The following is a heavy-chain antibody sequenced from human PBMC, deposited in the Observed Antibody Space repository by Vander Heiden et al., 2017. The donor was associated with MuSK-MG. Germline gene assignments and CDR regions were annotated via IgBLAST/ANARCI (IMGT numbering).Heavy chain of an antibody. Sequence: VQLVQSGAEVKKPGSSVKVSCQASGVPFSSYAISWVRQAPGQGLEWMGGIIPIFGTANYAQKFQGRVTITADESTSTAYMELSSLRSEDTAVYYCAREKDQTQNNDAFDIWGQGTMVTVSS. CDR3: AREKDQTQNNDAFDI. V-gene: IGHV1-69*01. CDR1: GVPFSSYA. CDR2: IIPIFGTA. D-gene: IGHD2-2*01. J-gene: IGHJ3*02.